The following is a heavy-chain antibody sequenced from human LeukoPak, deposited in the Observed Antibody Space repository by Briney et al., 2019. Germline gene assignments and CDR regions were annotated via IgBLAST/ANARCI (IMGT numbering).Heavy chain of an antibody. J-gene: IGHJ3*02. CDR2: ISGSGGSI. D-gene: IGHD6-19*01. CDR3: ARDTEYSSGWYYAFDI. Sequence: GGSLRLSCAASGFTFSSYGMSWVRQAPGKGLEWVSAISGSGGSIYYADSVKGRFTISRDNAKNSLYLQMNSLRAEDTAVYYCARDTEYSSGWYYAFDIWGQGTMVTVSS. CDR1: GFTFSSYG. V-gene: IGHV3-23*01.